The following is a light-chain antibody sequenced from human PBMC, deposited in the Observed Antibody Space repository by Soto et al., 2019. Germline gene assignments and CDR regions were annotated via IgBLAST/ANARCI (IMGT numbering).Light chain of an antibody. CDR3: QQYNDWPPWT. CDR2: DAS. V-gene: IGKV3-15*01. J-gene: IGKJ1*01. Sequence: DIVMTQSPATLSVSPGERATLSCRASQSVRTNLAWYRQKPGQAPTLLIYDASIRATGIPARFSGSGSGTEFTLTISSLQSEDFAVYYCQQYNDWPPWTFAQGTQVEIK. CDR1: QSVRTN.